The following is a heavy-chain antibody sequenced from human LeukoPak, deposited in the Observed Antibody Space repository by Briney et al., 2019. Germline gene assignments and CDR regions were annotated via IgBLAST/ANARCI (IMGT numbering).Heavy chain of an antibody. J-gene: IGHJ3*02. V-gene: IGHV3-11*01. CDR3: ARERADALDI. CDR1: GFTFSDFH. Sequence: PGGSLRLSCAASGFTFSDFHMCWIRQAPGKGLEWVSFSSTSGSTISYADSVKGRFTISRDNAKNSLYLQMNSLRAEDTAVYYCARERADALDIWGPGTMVTVSS. CDR2: SSTSGSTI.